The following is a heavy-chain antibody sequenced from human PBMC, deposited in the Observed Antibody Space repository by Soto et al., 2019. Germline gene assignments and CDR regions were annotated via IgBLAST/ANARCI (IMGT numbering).Heavy chain of an antibody. J-gene: IGHJ5*02. CDR1: GGSISSFY. Sequence: PSETLSLTCTVSGGSISSFYWSWIRQPPGKGLEWIGYIYYSGSTNYNPSLQSRVTISVDTSKNQFSLKLSSVTAADTAVYYCAASAIFGVVIHVSWFVPWGQGTLVTVPQ. D-gene: IGHD3-3*01. CDR3: AASAIFGVVIHVSWFVP. V-gene: IGHV4-59*01. CDR2: IYYSGST.